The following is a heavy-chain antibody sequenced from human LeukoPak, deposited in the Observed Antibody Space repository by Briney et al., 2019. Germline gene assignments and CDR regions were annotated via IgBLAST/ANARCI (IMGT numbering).Heavy chain of an antibody. J-gene: IGHJ3*02. Sequence: PGGSLRLSCEASGFTFRGYEMNWVRQAPGKGLEWVSYISSSGYTIYYADSVKGRFTISRDNAKNSLYLQMNSLRAEDTAVYYCARSRSIAGDGFDIWGQGTMVTDSS. CDR2: ISSSGYTI. CDR1: GFTFRGYE. D-gene: IGHD2-21*01. CDR3: ARSRSIAGDGFDI. V-gene: IGHV3-48*03.